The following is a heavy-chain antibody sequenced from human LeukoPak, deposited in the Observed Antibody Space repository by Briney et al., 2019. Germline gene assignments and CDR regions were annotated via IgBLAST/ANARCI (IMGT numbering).Heavy chain of an antibody. V-gene: IGHV1-2*02. CDR2: INPNSGGT. CDR1: GYTFTGYY. CDR3: ARAGQYYDSSGYYPRFDP. D-gene: IGHD3-22*01. J-gene: IGHJ5*02. Sequence: ASVKVSCKASGYTFTGYYMHWVRQAPRQALEWIGWINPNSGGTNYAQKFQGRVTMTRDTSISTAYMELSRLRSDDTAVYYCARAGQYYDSSGYYPRFDPWGQGTLVTVSS.